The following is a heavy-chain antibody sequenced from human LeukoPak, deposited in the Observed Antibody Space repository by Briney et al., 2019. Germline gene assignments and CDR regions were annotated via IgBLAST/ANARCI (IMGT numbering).Heavy chain of an antibody. D-gene: IGHD4-17*01. CDR2: INHSGST. V-gene: IGHV4-34*01. Sequence: SETLSLTCAVYGGSFSGYYWSWIRQPPGKGLEGIGEINHSGSTNYNPSLKSRVTISVDTSKNQFSLKLSSVTAADTAVYYCARGRTVTTAADAFDIWGQGTMVTVSS. J-gene: IGHJ3*02. CDR1: GGSFSGYY. CDR3: ARGRTVTTAADAFDI.